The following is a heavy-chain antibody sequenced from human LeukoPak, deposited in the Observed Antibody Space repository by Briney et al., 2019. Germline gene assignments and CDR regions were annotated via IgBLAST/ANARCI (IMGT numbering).Heavy chain of an antibody. J-gene: IGHJ4*02. Sequence: ASVKVSCKASGGTFSSYAISWVRQAPGQGLEWMGGIIPIFGTANYAQKLQGRVTITADESTSTAYMELSSLRSEDTAVYYCARERGADVDILTGVYYFDYWGQGTLVTVSS. CDR3: ARERGADVDILTGVYYFDY. CDR1: GGTFSSYA. CDR2: IIPIFGTA. V-gene: IGHV1-69*13. D-gene: IGHD3-9*01.